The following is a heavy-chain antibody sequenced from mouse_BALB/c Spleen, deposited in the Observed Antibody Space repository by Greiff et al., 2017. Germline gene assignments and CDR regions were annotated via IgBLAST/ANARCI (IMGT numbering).Heavy chain of an antibody. Sequence: QVQLKQSGPGLVAPSQSLSITCTVSGFSLTSYGVHWVRQPPGKGLEWLGVIWAGGSTNYNSALMSRLSISKDNSKSQVFLKMNSLQTDDTAMYYCARDSIWYFDVWGAGTTVTVSS. CDR1: GFSLTSYG. CDR3: ARDSIWYFDV. D-gene: IGHD2-3*01. CDR2: IWAGGST. J-gene: IGHJ1*01. V-gene: IGHV2-9*02.